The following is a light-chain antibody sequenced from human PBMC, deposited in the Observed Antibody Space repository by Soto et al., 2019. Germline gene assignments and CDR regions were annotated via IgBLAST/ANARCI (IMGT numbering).Light chain of an antibody. CDR1: QSVSSSY. CDR2: GAS. V-gene: IGKV3-20*01. J-gene: IGKJ1*01. Sequence: EIVLTQSPGTLSLSPGERATLSCGASQSVSSSYLAWYQQKPGQAPRLLIYGASSRATGIPDRFSGSGSGTDFTLTISRLEPEDFGVYYCQQYGSSPWTFGQGTKVEIK. CDR3: QQYGSSPWT.